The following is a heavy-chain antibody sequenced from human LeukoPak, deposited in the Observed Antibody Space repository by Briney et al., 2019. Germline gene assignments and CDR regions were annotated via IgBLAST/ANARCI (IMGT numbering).Heavy chain of an antibody. D-gene: IGHD3-10*01. CDR3: AKSGLNYYGSGSYSPIYFDY. J-gene: IGHJ4*02. Sequence: PGGSLRLSCAASGFSFGDYAMHWVRQAPGKGLEWVAGVNWNSAYIGYGDSMKGRVTIYRDNAKNTLYLQMNSLRAEDTAVYYCAKSGLNYYGSGSYSPIYFDYWGQGTLVTVSS. CDR2: VNWNSAYI. V-gene: IGHV3-9*01. CDR1: GFSFGDYA.